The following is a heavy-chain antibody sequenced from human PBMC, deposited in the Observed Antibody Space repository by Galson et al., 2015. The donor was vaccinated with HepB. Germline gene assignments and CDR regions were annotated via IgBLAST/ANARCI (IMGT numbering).Heavy chain of an antibody. D-gene: IGHD5-18*01. Sequence: QSGAEVKQPGESLWISCKGSGYSLTSYWISWVRQMHGKGLEWMRRIDPSDSYTTSSPSFQGNVTISANKSISTAYLQWSSLKATDTAMYYCARHRGYSYGYGYDAFDIWGQGTMVTVSS. CDR3: ARHRGYSYGYGYDAFDI. CDR2: IDPSDSYT. V-gene: IGHV5-10-1*01. J-gene: IGHJ3*02. CDR1: GYSLTSYW.